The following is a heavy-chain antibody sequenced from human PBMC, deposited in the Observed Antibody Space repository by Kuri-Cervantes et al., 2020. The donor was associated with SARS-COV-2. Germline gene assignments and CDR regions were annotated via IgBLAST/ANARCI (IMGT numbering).Heavy chain of an antibody. Sequence: ASVKVSCKASGYTFTSYGLHWVRQAPGQRLEWMGWISAGNDDTKYSQKLQGRVTITRDTSASTAYMELSSLRSEDTAVYYCATLQYCSGDSPFCYYGRDVWGQGTTVTVSS. D-gene: IGHD2-15*01. V-gene: IGHV1-3*01. J-gene: IGHJ6*02. CDR1: GYTFTSYG. CDR2: ISAGNDDT. CDR3: ATLQYCSGDSPFCYYGRDV.